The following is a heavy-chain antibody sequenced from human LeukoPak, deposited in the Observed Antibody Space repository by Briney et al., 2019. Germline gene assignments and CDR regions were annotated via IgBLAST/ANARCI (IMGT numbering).Heavy chain of an antibody. CDR1: GFTFSSYA. V-gene: IGHV3-30*04. J-gene: IGHJ4*02. Sequence: PGGSLRLSCAASGFTFSSYAMHWVRQAPGKGLEWVAVISYDGSNKYYADSVKGRFTISRDNSKNTLYLQMNSLRAEDTAVYYCAKGGYRVLLWFGELPHFDYWGQGTLVTVSS. CDR2: ISYDGSNK. CDR3: AKGGYRVLLWFGELPHFDY. D-gene: IGHD3-10*01.